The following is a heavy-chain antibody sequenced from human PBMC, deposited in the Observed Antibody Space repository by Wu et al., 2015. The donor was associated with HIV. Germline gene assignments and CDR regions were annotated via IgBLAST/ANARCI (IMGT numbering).Heavy chain of an antibody. Sequence: QVQLVQSGAEVKKPGASVKVSCKASGYTFTSYGISWVRQAPGQGLEWMGWISAYNGNTNYAQKLQGRVTMTTDTSTSTAYMELRSLRSDDTAVYYCVRVAYYDFWSGSPHTRNFDYWGQGTLVTVSS. J-gene: IGHJ4*02. CDR1: GYTFTSYG. CDR2: ISAYNGNT. CDR3: VRVAYYDFWSGSPHTRNFDY. D-gene: IGHD3-3*01. V-gene: IGHV1-18*01.